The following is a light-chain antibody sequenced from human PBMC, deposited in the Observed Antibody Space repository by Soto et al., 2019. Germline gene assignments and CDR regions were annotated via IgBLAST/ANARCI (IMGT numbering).Light chain of an antibody. Sequence: SVLPQPPSASGTPGQRVTISCSGSSSNIGSNYVYWYQQLPGTAPKVLIYSNNQRPSGVPDRFSGSKSDTSASLAISGLRSEDEADYYCVAWDDSLSGWVFGGGTKLTVL. CDR1: SSNIGSNY. CDR3: VAWDDSLSGWV. CDR2: SNN. V-gene: IGLV1-47*02. J-gene: IGLJ3*02.